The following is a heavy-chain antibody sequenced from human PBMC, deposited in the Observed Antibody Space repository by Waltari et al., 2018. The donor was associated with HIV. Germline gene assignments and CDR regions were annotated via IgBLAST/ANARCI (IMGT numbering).Heavy chain of an antibody. J-gene: IGHJ6*02. CDR3: ARDPRSSGYYGMDV. Sequence: EVQLVESGGGLIEPGGSLRLSCAASGFTISEHYMSWVRQAPGKGLEWVSVIYRGGSTYYADSVKGRFTISRDNSKNTLSLHMNSLRAEDTAVYYCARDPRSSGYYGMDVWGQGATVTVSS. CDR2: IYRGGST. D-gene: IGHD1-26*01. CDR1: GFTISEHY. V-gene: IGHV3-53*01.